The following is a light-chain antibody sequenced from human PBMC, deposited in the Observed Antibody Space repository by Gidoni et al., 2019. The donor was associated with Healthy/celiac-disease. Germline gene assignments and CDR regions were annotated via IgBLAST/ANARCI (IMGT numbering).Light chain of an antibody. V-gene: IGKV1-39*01. J-gene: IGKJ2*01. CDR3: QQSYSTPYT. CDR2: AAS. Sequence: DIPITQSPSSLSASVGDRVTITCRASQSISSYLNWYQQKPGKAPKLLIYAASSLQSGVPSRFSGSGSGTDFTLTISRLQPEDFATYYCQQSYSTPYTFGQXTKLEIK. CDR1: QSISSY.